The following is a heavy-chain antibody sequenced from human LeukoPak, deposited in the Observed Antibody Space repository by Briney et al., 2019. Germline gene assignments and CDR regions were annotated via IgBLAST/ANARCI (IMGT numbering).Heavy chain of an antibody. CDR2: ISSSSSYI. Sequence: PGGSLRLSCAASGFTFSSYSMNWVRQAPGKGLEWVSSISSSSSYIYYADSVKGRFTISRDNAKNSLYLQMNSLRAEDTAVYYCARNSAPYSFGGVIADWGQGTPVTVSS. D-gene: IGHD3-16*02. CDR1: GFTFSSYS. V-gene: IGHV3-21*01. J-gene: IGHJ4*02. CDR3: ARNSAPYSFGGVIAD.